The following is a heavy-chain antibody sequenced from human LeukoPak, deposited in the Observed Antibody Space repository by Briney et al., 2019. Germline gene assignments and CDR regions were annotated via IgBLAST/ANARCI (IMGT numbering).Heavy chain of an antibody. CDR3: TRDFWSGYSIDP. Sequence: GGSLRLSCAASGFTFSNAWMSWVRQAPGTGLEWVGRIKSKTDGGTTDYAAPVKGRFTISRDDSKNTLYLQMNSLNTEDTAVYYCTRDFWSGYSIDPWGQGTLVTVSS. CDR1: GFTFSNAW. D-gene: IGHD3-3*01. V-gene: IGHV3-15*01. CDR2: IKSKTDGGTT. J-gene: IGHJ5*02.